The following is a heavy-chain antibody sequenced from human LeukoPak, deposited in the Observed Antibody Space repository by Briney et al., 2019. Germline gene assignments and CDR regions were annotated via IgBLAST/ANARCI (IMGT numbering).Heavy chain of an antibody. J-gene: IGHJ4*02. CDR1: GFTISSQA. D-gene: IGHD1-14*01. CDR3: AKDAPGAGGFDY. V-gene: IGHV3-23*01. Sequence: GGSLRLSCAASGFTISSQAMSRVRQAPGKGLECVSTIGISDVDRHYADSVKGRFTISRDNSKNTLYLQMHSLRAEDTAVYYCAKDAPGAGGFDYWGQGTLVTVSS. CDR2: IGISDVDR.